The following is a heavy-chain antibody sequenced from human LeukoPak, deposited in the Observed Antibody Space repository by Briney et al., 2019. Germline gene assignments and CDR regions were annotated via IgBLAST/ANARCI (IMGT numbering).Heavy chain of an antibody. CDR3: ATGGFRNPPVDY. V-gene: IGHV3-30*01. Sequence: GGSLRLSRTASGFIFSSYPMHWVRQAPGKGLEWVAVLSYDGSNKYYAGSVKGRFIISRDNSENTLYLQMNSLRAEDTAVYYCATGGFRNPPVDYWGQGTLVTVSS. CDR2: LSYDGSNK. D-gene: IGHD3-16*01. CDR1: GFIFSSYP. J-gene: IGHJ4*02.